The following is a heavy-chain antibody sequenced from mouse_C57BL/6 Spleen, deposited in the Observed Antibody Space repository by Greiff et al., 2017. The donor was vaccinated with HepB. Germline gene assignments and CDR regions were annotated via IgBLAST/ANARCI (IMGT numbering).Heavy chain of an antibody. CDR3: ARQDSSGYVWFAY. J-gene: IGHJ3*01. D-gene: IGHD3-2*02. CDR1: GYTFTSYW. V-gene: IGHV1-55*01. Sequence: VQLQQPGAELVKPGASVKMSCKASGYTFTSYWITWVKQRPGQGLEWIGDIYPGSGSTNYNEKFKSKATLTVDTSSSTAYMQLSSQTSEDTAVYYCARQDSSGYVWFAYWGQGTLVTVSA. CDR2: IYPGSGST.